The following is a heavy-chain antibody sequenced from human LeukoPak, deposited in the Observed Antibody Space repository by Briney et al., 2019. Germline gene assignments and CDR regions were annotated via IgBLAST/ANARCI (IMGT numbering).Heavy chain of an antibody. D-gene: IGHD2/OR15-2a*01. J-gene: IGHJ4*02. CDR3: AREPSLSH. V-gene: IGHV3-48*01. CDR1: GFTFSSYS. CDR2: ISSTGSVI. Sequence: QPGGSLRLSCAASGFTFSSYSMNWVRQAPGKGLEWVSYISSTGSVIYYADSVRGRFTISRDNAKNSLYLQMNSLRAEDTAVYYCAREPSLSHWGQGTLVTVSS.